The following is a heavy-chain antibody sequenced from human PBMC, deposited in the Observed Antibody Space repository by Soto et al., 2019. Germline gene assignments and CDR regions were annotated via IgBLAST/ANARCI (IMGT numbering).Heavy chain of an antibody. J-gene: IGHJ4*02. CDR2: INPNGGYT. D-gene: IGHD2-21*02. CDR1: GYDFFKYN. V-gene: IGHV1-46*01. CDR3: TRAESAVVILPDVRPLFDL. Sequence: QVQLVQSGAEVKKPGASVKVSCKTSGYDFFKYNMHWVRQAPGQGLEWMGVINPNGGYTRHAQKFQGRVIMTRDTSSKIVYMELSGLTSEDTAMYYCTRAESAVVILPDVRPLFDLWCQGALGTVSS.